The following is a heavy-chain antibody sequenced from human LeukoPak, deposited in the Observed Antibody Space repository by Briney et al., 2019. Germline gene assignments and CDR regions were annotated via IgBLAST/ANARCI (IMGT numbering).Heavy chain of an antibody. Sequence: SETLSLTCAVYGGSFSGDYWSWIRQPPGKGLEWMGEINHSGSTNYNPSLKSRVTISVDTSKNQFSLKLSSVTAADTAVYYCASGLGRYFDWLLLKDYYYYMDVWGKGTTVTVSS. CDR1: GGSFSGDY. CDR3: ASGLGRYFDWLLLKDYYYYMDV. V-gene: IGHV4-34*01. J-gene: IGHJ6*03. CDR2: INHSGST. D-gene: IGHD3-9*01.